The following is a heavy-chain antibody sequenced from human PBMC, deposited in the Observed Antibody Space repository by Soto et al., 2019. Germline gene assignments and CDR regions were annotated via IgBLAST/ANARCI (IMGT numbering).Heavy chain of an antibody. V-gene: IGHV3-73*01. Sequence: PGGSLRLSYAASEFTFSGSAMHWVRQASGKGLEWVGRIRSKANSYAAAYAASVKGRFTISRDDSKNTAYLQMNSLKTEDTAVYYCTSESDPGIFGVVIIDYYYYGMDVWGQGTTVTVSS. D-gene: IGHD3-3*01. J-gene: IGHJ6*02. CDR1: EFTFSGSA. CDR3: TSESDPGIFGVVIIDYYYYGMDV. CDR2: IRSKANSYAA.